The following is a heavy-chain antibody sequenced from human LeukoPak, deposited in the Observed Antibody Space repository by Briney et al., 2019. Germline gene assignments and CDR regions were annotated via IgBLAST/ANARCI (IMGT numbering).Heavy chain of an antibody. Sequence: PGGSLRLSCAASGFTVSSNYMSWVRQAPGKGLEWVSVIYSGGSTYYADSVKGRFTVSRDNSKNTLYLQMNSLRAEDTAVYYCARDRYCSGGSCKVFDYWGQGTLVTVS. CDR2: IYSGGST. D-gene: IGHD2-15*01. CDR1: GFTVSSNY. CDR3: ARDRYCSGGSCKVFDY. J-gene: IGHJ4*02. V-gene: IGHV3-53*01.